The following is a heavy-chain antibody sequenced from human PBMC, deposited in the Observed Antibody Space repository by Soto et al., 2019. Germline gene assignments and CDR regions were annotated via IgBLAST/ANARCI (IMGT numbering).Heavy chain of an antibody. CDR2: ISAYNGNT. V-gene: IGHV1-18*01. J-gene: IGHJ5*02. CDR3: ATVPHAYYDSSGYKPLFDP. CDR1: GYTFTSYG. D-gene: IGHD3-22*01. Sequence: ASVKVSCKASGYTFTSYGISWVRQAPGQGLEWMGWISAYNGNTNYAQKLQGRVTMTEDTSTDTAYMELSSLRSEDTAVYYCATVPHAYYDSSGYKPLFDPWGQGTLVTVSS.